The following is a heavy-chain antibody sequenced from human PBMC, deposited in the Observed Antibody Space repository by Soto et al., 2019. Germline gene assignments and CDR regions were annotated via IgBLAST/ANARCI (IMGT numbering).Heavy chain of an antibody. V-gene: IGHV3-74*01. J-gene: IGHJ6*02. CDR3: ARHLTQLVYAYYYYYYGMDV. D-gene: IGHD2-8*01. CDR2: INSDGSST. Sequence: GGSLRLSCAASGFTFSSYWMHWVRQAPGKGLVWVSRINSDGSSTSYADSVKGRFTISRDNAKNTLYLQMNSLRAEDTAAYYCARHLTQLVYAYYYYYYGMDVWGQGTTGTVSS. CDR1: GFTFSSYW.